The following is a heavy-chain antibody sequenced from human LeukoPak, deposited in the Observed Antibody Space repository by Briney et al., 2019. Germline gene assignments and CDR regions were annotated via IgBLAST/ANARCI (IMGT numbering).Heavy chain of an antibody. Sequence: GGSLRLSCAASGFTFSSYEMNWVRQAPGKGLELVSYISSSGSTIYYADSVKGRFTISRDNAKNSLYLQMNSLRAEDTAVYYCARDYCSGGSCYSDYWGQGTLVTVSS. CDR3: ARDYCSGGSCYSDY. CDR1: GFTFSSYE. D-gene: IGHD2-15*01. J-gene: IGHJ4*02. V-gene: IGHV3-48*03. CDR2: ISSSGSTI.